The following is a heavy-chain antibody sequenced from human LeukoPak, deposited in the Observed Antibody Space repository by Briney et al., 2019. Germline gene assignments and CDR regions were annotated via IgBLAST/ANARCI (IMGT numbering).Heavy chain of an antibody. CDR3: AKRGSGYNYYYYYYMDV. CDR2: ISSSGSTI. J-gene: IGHJ6*03. V-gene: IGHV3-11*01. D-gene: IGHD3-22*01. Sequence: GGSLRLSCAASGFTFSDYYMSWIRQAPGKGLEWVSYISSSGSTIYYADSVKGRFTISRDNSKNTLYLQMNSLRAEDTAVYYCAKRGSGYNYYYYYYMDVWGKGTTVTISS. CDR1: GFTFSDYY.